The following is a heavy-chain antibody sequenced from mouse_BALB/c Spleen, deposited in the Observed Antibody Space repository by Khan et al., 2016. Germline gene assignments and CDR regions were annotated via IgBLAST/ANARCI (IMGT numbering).Heavy chain of an antibody. CDR2: IRNSGSK. Sequence: EVQLQESGPGLVKPSQSLSLTCTVTGYSITSDYAWNWIRQFPGNKLEWMGNIRNSGSKTENPFLKRRISINRDTSKNQFFLKLYSMTTEDTDKSTWTRSPTAAPYFDYWGAGTTVTVSS. J-gene: IGHJ1*01. D-gene: IGHD1-2*01. CDR3: TRSPTAAPYFDY. V-gene: IGHV3-2*02. CDR1: GYSITSDYA.